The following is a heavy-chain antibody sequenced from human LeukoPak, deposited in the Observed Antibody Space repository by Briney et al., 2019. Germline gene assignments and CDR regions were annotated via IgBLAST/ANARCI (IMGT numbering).Heavy chain of an antibody. CDR2: ISAYNGNT. D-gene: IGHD2-2*01. CDR3: ARVPLIVVVPAALSGDY. J-gene: IGHJ4*02. CDR1: GYTFTSHG. V-gene: IGHV1-18*04. Sequence: ASVKVSCKASGYTFTSHGISWVRQAPGQGLEWMGWISAYNGNTNYAQKLQGRVTMTTDTSTSTAYMELRSLRSDDTAVYYCARVPLIVVVPAALSGDYWGQGTLVTVSS.